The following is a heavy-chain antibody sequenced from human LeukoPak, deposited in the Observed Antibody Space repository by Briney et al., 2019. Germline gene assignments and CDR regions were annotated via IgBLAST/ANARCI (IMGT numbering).Heavy chain of an antibody. V-gene: IGHV3-23*01. CDR3: AKTAVEDYYVDY. Sequence: GGSLRLSCAASGFTFSSYAMSWVRQAPGKGLEWVSAISGSAGSTYYADSVKGRFTISRDNPKNTLYLQMNSLRAEDTAVYYCAKTAVEDYYVDYWGQGTLVTVSS. CDR1: GFTFSSYA. D-gene: IGHD2-21*02. J-gene: IGHJ4*02. CDR2: ISGSAGST.